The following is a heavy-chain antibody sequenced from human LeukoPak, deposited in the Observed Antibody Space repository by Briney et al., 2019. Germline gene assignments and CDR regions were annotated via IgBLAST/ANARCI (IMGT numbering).Heavy chain of an antibody. J-gene: IGHJ4*02. D-gene: IGHD5-24*01. V-gene: IGHV4-4*07. CDR2: IYTSGTT. CDR3: ARDQRRDDYIRFDY. CDR1: GDSITNYY. Sequence: SETLSLTCSVSGDSITNYYWSWIRQPAGKGLEWIGRIYTSGTTDYNPSRKSRVSISVDTSKNQFSLKLSSVTAADTAVYYCARDQRRDDYIRFDYWGQATLVTVSP.